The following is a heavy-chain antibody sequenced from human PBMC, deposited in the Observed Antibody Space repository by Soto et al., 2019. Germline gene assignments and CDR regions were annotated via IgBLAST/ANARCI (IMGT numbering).Heavy chain of an antibody. Sequence: SETLSLTCSIYSWSFSGYYWSWIRQPPGKGLEWIGEISQSGNTNYSPSLKSRVSISIDTSKKQFSLNLASVSAADTAVYYCARAPKVSGSSQTRPDFWGQGTLVTFS. J-gene: IGHJ4*02. D-gene: IGHD6-6*01. CDR1: SWSFSGYY. CDR2: ISQSGNT. CDR3: ARAPKVSGSSQTRPDF. V-gene: IGHV4-34*01.